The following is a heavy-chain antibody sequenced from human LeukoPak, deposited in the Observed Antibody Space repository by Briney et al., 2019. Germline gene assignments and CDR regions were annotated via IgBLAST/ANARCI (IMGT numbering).Heavy chain of an antibody. CDR2: IWCDGSNK. CDR3: ARDELMFGGVDYFDY. CDR1: GFTFSSYG. Sequence: PGGSLRLSCAASGFTFSSYGMHWVRQAPGKGLEWVAVIWCDGSNKYYADSVKGRFTISRDNSKNTLYLQMNSLRAEDTAVYYCARDELMFGGVDYFDYWGQGTLVTVSS. J-gene: IGHJ4*02. V-gene: IGHV3-33*01. D-gene: IGHD3-16*01.